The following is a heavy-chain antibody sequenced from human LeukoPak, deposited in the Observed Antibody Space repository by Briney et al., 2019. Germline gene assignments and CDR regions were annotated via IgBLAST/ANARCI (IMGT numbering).Heavy chain of an antibody. Sequence: SQTLSLSCVISVDSVSTSGVAWNWVRQSPSRGLEWLGWTYYTSKWNTDYAVSVKSRIVVNPDTSKNQFSLQLNSVTSEDTAVYYCARGRASAFDVWGQGTMVTVSS. V-gene: IGHV6-1*01. D-gene: IGHD6-25*01. CDR3: ARGRASAFDV. CDR2: TYYTSKWNT. CDR1: VDSVSTSGVA. J-gene: IGHJ3*01.